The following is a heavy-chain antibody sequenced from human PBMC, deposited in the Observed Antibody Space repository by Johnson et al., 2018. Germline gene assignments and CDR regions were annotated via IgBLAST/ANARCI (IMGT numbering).Heavy chain of an antibody. J-gene: IGHJ1*01. CDR2: ISYDGSDK. D-gene: IGHD3-22*01. CDR3: ANDRDYDGSSGSAEYFQH. V-gene: IGHV3-30*18. Sequence: QVQLVQSGGGVVQPGRSLRLSCAASRFTFSRYGMHWVRQAPGKGLEWVAVISYDGSDKYYPDSVKGRFTISRDNSKNTRYLQMNSLRAEDTAVYYCANDRDYDGSSGSAEYFQHWGQGTLVTVSS. CDR1: RFTFSRYG.